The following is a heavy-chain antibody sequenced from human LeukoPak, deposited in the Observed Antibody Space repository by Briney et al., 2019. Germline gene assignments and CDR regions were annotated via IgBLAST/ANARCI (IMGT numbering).Heavy chain of an antibody. V-gene: IGHV4-59*01. CDR3: ARAGYYDSSGYYSESSHFDY. CDR1: RGSISSYY. CDR2: IYYSGST. Sequence: PSETLSLTCTVSRGSISSYYWSWIRQPPGKGLEWIGYIYYSGSTNYNPSLKSRVTISVDTSKNQFSLKLSSVTAADTAVYYCARAGYYDSSGYYSESSHFDYWGQGTLVTVSS. D-gene: IGHD3-22*01. J-gene: IGHJ4*02.